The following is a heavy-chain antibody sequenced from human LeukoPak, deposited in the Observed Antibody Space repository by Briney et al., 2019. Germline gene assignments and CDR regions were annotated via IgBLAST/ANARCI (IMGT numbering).Heavy chain of an antibody. CDR2: IYYSGST. Sequence: SETLSLTCTVSGGSISSSSYYWGWIRQPPGKGLEWIGSIYYSGSTYYNPSLKSRVTISVDTSKNQFSLKLSSVTAADTAVYYCARPFRGSSDWYRYWGQGTLVTVSS. CDR1: GGSISSSSYY. CDR3: ARPFRGSSDWYRY. D-gene: IGHD6-19*01. J-gene: IGHJ4*02. V-gene: IGHV4-39*01.